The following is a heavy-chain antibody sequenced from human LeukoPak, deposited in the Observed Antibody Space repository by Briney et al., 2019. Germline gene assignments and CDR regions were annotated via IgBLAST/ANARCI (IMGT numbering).Heavy chain of an antibody. CDR3: ARPGVGFDY. CDR1: GFTFSSYW. Sequence: GGSLRLSCAASGFTFSSYWMHWVRQAPGKGLVRVSRISSDGGTTSYADSVKGRFTISRDNAKNTLYLQMNSLRAEDTAVYYCARPGVGFDYWGQGILVTVSS. J-gene: IGHJ4*02. CDR2: ISSDGGTT. V-gene: IGHV3-74*01.